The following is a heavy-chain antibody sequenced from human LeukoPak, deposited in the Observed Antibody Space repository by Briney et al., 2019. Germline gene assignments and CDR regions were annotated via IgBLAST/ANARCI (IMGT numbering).Heavy chain of an antibody. CDR1: GYTFTSYY. J-gene: IGHJ4*02. D-gene: IGHD6-13*01. V-gene: IGHV1-46*01. CDR2: INPSGGST. Sequence: ASVKVSCKASGYTFTSYYMHWVRQAPGQGLEWMGIINPSGGSTSYAQKFQGRVTMTRDTSTSTVYLSLTSLRSEDTAVYYCARALPRSGYSSSWYPFDYWGQGTLVTVSS. CDR3: ARALPRSGYSSSWYPFDY.